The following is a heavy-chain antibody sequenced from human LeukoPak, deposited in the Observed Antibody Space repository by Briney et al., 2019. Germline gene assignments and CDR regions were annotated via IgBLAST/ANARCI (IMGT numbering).Heavy chain of an antibody. CDR2: ISPSGT. CDR3: AKDPEGYSDY. Sequence: GGSLRLSCAASGFTFSSSAMSWVRQAPGEGLQRVSAISPSGTDYADSVKGRFTISRDNSQNTLYLQMNNLRPEDTAVYYCAKDPEGYSDYWGQGTLVTVSS. V-gene: IGHV3-23*01. CDR1: GFTFSSSA. D-gene: IGHD3-22*01. J-gene: IGHJ4*02.